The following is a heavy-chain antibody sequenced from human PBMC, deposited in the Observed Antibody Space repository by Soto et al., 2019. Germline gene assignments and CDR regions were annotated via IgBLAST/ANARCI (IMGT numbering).Heavy chain of an antibody. CDR3: AKDDFDP. CDR2: ISYDGSNK. J-gene: IGHJ5*02. Sequence: GGSLRLSCAASGFTFSSYGMHWVRQAPGKGLEWVAVISYDGSNKYYADSVKGRFTISRDNSKNTLYLQMNSLRAEDTAVYYCAKDDFDPWGQGTLVTVSS. V-gene: IGHV3-30*18. CDR1: GFTFSSYG.